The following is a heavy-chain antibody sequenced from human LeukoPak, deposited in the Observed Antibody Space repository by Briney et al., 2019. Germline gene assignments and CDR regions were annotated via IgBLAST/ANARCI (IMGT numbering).Heavy chain of an antibody. CDR2: IYYSGST. CDR3: ARAVGGGDNIDY. D-gene: IGHD4-17*01. V-gene: IGHV4-30-4*08. Sequence: PSETLSLTCTVSGGSISSGDYYWSWIRQPPGKGLEWIGYIYYSGSTYYNPSLKSRVTISVDTSKNQFSLKLSSVTAADTAVYYCARAVGGGDNIDYWGQGTLVTVSS. J-gene: IGHJ4*02. CDR1: GGSISSGDYY.